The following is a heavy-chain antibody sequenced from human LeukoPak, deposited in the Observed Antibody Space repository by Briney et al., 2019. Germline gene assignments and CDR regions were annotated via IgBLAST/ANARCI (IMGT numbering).Heavy chain of an antibody. D-gene: IGHD3-10*01. CDR3: ARHYVFVVGGSSFDY. J-gene: IGHJ4*02. CDR2: IYYSGST. V-gene: IGHV4-30-4*08. CDR1: GGSISSGDYY. Sequence: SETLSLTCTVSGGSISSGDYYWSWIRQPPGKGLEWIGYIYYSGSTYYNPSLKSRVTISLDTSNTQFSLKLSSVTAADTAIYYCARHYVFVVGGSSFDYWGRGTLVTVSS.